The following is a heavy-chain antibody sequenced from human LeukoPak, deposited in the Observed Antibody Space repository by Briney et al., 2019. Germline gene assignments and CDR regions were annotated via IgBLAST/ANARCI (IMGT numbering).Heavy chain of an antibody. Sequence: SETLSLTCTVSGGSISSYYWSWIRQPPGKGLEWIGYIYYSGSTNYNPSLKSRVTISVDTSKNQFSLKLSSVTAADTAVYYCARGQAEEMLAFDIWGQGTMVTVSS. CDR2: IYYSGST. D-gene: IGHD5-24*01. J-gene: IGHJ3*02. V-gene: IGHV4-59*01. CDR3: ARGQAEEMLAFDI. CDR1: GGSISSYY.